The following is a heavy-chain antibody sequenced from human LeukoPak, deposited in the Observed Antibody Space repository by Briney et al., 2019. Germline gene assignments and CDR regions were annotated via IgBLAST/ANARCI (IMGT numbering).Heavy chain of an antibody. CDR1: GFTFSNYW. J-gene: IGHJ5*02. V-gene: IGHV3-7*01. CDR3: ARMGGTNWNRAVNWFDP. Sequence: GGSLRLSCAASGFTFSNYWMSWVRQAPGKGLEWVANKRQDGSDKYYVDSVKGRFTISRDNAQHSLYLQMGSLRVEDTAVYYCARMGGTNWNRAVNWFDPWGQGTLVTVSS. CDR2: KRQDGSDK. D-gene: IGHD1-1*01.